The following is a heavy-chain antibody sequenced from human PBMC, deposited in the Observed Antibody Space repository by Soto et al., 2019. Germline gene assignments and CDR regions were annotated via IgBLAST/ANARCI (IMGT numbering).Heavy chain of an antibody. CDR3: ASIFTVTTIYDAFDV. CDR2: ISSSSSYI. D-gene: IGHD4-17*01. V-gene: IGHV3-21*01. Sequence: EVQLVESGGGLVKPGGSLRLSCAASGFTFSSYSMNWVRQAPGKGLEWVSSISSSSSYIYYADSVKGRFTISRDNAKNSLHLQMNSLRAEDTAVYYCASIFTVTTIYDAFDVWGQGRMVTVSS. CDR1: GFTFSSYS. J-gene: IGHJ3*01.